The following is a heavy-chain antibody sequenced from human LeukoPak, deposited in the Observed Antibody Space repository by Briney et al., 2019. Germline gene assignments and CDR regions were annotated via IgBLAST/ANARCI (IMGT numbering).Heavy chain of an antibody. Sequence: RGSLRLSCAASGFTFSSYAMTWVRQAPGKGLEWVSAIGSGGSAYYADSVKGRFTISRDNSKNTLYLHMNSLRAEYTAVYYCARDRGGLTMIVPSDYWGQGTLVTVSS. CDR2: IGSGGSA. CDR1: GFTFSSYA. J-gene: IGHJ4*02. CDR3: ARDRGGLTMIVPSDY. D-gene: IGHD3-22*01. V-gene: IGHV3-23*01.